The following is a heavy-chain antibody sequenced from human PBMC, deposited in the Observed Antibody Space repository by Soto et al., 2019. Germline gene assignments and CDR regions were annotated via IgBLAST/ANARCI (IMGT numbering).Heavy chain of an antibody. V-gene: IGHV5-10-1*01. Sequence: PGESLKISCKGSGYSFTSYWISWVRQMPAKGLEWMGRSDPSDSYTNYSPSFQGHVTISADKSISTAYLQWSSLKASDTAMYYCARHSPPDYYDSSGYPAPFDYWGQGTLVTVSS. D-gene: IGHD3-22*01. J-gene: IGHJ4*02. CDR1: GYSFTSYW. CDR3: ARHSPPDYYDSSGYPAPFDY. CDR2: SDPSDSYT.